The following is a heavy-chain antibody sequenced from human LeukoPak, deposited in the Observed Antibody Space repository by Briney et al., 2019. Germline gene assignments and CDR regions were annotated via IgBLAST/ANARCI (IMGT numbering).Heavy chain of an antibody. V-gene: IGHV1-8*01. CDR1: GYTFTSYD. CDR3: ATSSYCSSTCCYPESNWFDP. Sequence: ASVKVSCKASGYTFTSYDINWVRQATGQGLEWMGWMNPNSGNTGYAQKFQGRVTMTRNTSISTAYMELSSLRSEDTAVYYCATSSYCSSTCCYPESNWFDPWGQGTLVTVSS. J-gene: IGHJ5*02. CDR2: MNPNSGNT. D-gene: IGHD2-2*01.